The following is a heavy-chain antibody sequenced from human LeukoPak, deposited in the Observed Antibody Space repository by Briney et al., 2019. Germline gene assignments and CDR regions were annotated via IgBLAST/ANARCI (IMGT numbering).Heavy chain of an antibody. V-gene: IGHV1-69*05. CDR3: ARDRGSSSPSFDY. Sequence: SVKVSCKASGGTFSSYAISWVRQAPGQGLEWMGGIIPIFGTANYAQKFQGRVTITTDESTSTAYMKLSSLRSEDTAVYYCARDRGSSSPSFDYWGQGTLVTVSS. J-gene: IGHJ4*02. CDR1: GGTFSSYA. D-gene: IGHD6-6*01. CDR2: IIPIFGTA.